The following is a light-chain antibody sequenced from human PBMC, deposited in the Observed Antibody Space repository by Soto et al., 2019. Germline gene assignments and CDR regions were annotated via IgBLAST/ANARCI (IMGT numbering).Light chain of an antibody. CDR1: QSVSSSY. Sequence: EIVLTQSPGTLSLSSGERATLSCRASQSVSSSYLAWYQQKPGQAPRLLIYGASSRATGIPDRFSGSGSGTDFTLTISRLEPEDFAVYYCQQYGSSPFTLGPGTKVDIK. CDR3: QQYGSSPFT. V-gene: IGKV3-20*01. CDR2: GAS. J-gene: IGKJ3*01.